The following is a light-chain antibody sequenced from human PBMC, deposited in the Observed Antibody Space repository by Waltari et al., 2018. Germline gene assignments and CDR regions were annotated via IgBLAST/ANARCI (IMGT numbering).Light chain of an antibody. CDR2: EVT. CDR3: TSFTSSNTWV. J-gene: IGLJ3*02. V-gene: IGLV2-14*01. CDR1: SSDVGGYNY. Sequence: QSALTQPASVSGSPGQSITISCTGTSSDVGGYNYVSWYQQHPGKAPKVMIYEVTNRPSGVSHRFPGSKSDNTASLTSSGLQAEDEADYYGTSFTSSNTWVFGGGTKLTVL.